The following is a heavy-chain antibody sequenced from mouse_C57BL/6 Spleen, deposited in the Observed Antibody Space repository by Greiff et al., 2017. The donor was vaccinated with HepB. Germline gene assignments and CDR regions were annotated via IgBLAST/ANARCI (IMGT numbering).Heavy chain of an antibody. J-gene: IGHJ3*01. CDR1: GFTFTDYY. Sequence: DVKLVESGGGLVQPGGSLSLSCAASGFTFTDYYMSWVRQPPGKALEWLGFIRNKANGYTTEYSASVKGRFTISRDNSQSILYLQMNALRAEDSATYYCARYYYGSSSWFAYWGQGTLVTVSA. V-gene: IGHV7-3*01. CDR2: IRNKANGYTT. CDR3: ARYYYGSSSWFAY. D-gene: IGHD1-1*01.